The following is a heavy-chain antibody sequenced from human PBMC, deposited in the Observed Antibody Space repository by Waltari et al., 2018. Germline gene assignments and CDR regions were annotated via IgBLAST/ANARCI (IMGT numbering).Heavy chain of an antibody. CDR3: ARDSSGSIDY. CDR2: IWYDGSNK. V-gene: IGHV3-33*01. Sequence: QVQLVESGGGVVQPGRSLRLSCAASGFTFSSYGMHWVRQAPGKGLEWVAVIWYDGSNKYDADSVKGRFTISRDNSKNTLYLQMNILRAEDTAVYYCARDSSGSIDYWGQGTLVTVSS. D-gene: IGHD6-19*01. CDR1: GFTFSSYG. J-gene: IGHJ4*02.